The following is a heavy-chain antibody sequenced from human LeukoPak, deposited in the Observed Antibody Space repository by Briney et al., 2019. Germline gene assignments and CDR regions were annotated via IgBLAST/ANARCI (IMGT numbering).Heavy chain of an antibody. Sequence: GGSLLLSCASPRFNLSYYHMSSIRQAPGKGLEWDSYISSSSSYTKYADSVKGQFTISRDKAKTTLYLQMNSLRAEDTAVYYCARRRGGGYGYDYWGQGTLVTVSS. V-gene: IGHV3-11*06. CDR3: ARRRGGGYGYDY. J-gene: IGHJ4*02. D-gene: IGHD5-12*01. CDR2: ISSSSSYT. CDR1: RFNLSYYH.